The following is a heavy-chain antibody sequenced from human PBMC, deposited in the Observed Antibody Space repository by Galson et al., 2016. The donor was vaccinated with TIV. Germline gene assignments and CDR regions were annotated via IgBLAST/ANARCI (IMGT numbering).Heavy chain of an antibody. CDR1: GYTFTSYA. CDR2: INTNTGNP. V-gene: IGHV7-4-1*02. CDR3: AKDRVVPAAMGDY. Sequence: SVKVSCKASGYTFTSYAMNWVRQAPGQGLEWMGWINTNTGNPTYAQGFTGRFVFSLDTYVSTAYLQISSLKAEDTAVYYGAKDRVVPAAMGDYWGQGTLVTVSS. J-gene: IGHJ4*02. D-gene: IGHD2-2*01.